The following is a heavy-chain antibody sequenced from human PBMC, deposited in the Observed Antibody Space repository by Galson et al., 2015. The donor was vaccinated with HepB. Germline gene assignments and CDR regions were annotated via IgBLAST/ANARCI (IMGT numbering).Heavy chain of an antibody. CDR2: IKSKTDGGTT. D-gene: IGHD3-3*01. CDR1: GFTFSSYW. J-gene: IGHJ3*02. CDR3: TTEDGSVLRFLEWSFDAFDI. Sequence: SLRLSCAASGFTFSSYWMSWVRQAPGKGLEWVGRIKSKTDGGTTDYAAPVKGRFTISRDDSKNTLYLQMNSLKTEDTAVYYCTTEDGSVLRFLEWSFDAFDIWGQGTMVTVSS. V-gene: IGHV3-15*01.